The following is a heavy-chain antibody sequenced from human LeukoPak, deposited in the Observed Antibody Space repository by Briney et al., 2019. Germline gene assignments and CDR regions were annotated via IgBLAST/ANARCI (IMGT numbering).Heavy chain of an antibody. CDR2: IYYTGGT. J-gene: IGHJ4*02. V-gene: IGHV4-59*08. CDR1: GGSIGSDY. CDR3: AKYGNSGWVIDN. D-gene: IGHD6-19*01. Sequence: SQTLSLTCTVSGGSIGSDYWAWIRQPPGKGLEYIGYIYYTGGTNYNTSLKSRVTISVDTSKNQFSLKLSSVTAADTAVYFCAKYGNSGWVIDNWGQGTLVTVSS.